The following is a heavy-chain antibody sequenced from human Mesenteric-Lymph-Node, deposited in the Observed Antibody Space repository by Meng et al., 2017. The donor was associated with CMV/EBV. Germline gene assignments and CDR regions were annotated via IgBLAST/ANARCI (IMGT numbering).Heavy chain of an antibody. CDR1: GYDFTTYW. J-gene: IGHJ3*02. CDR3: ARPTAGFPHGFDI. V-gene: IGHV5-51*01. CDR2: IYPGDSNT. Sequence: GSLRLSCKASGYDFTTYWIGWMRQMPGKGLEWMGMIYPGDSNTKYSPSFEGQVTMSADRSINTAYLQLSSLKASDTAIYYCARPTAGFPHGFDIWGQGTMVTVSS. D-gene: IGHD4-17*01.